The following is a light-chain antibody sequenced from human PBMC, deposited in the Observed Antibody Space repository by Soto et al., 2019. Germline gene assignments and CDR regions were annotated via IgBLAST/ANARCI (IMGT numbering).Light chain of an antibody. CDR2: AAS. CDR3: QQYKQWPVA. J-gene: IGKJ4*01. V-gene: IGKV3D-15*01. Sequence: EIGMTQSPATLSVSPGERTTLSCRASQSVNTYLAWYQQKPGQAPRLLIFAASSRATGIPARFGGSGSGTEFNLTISSLQFEDFGFYYWQQYKQWPVAFGGGTKVEIK. CDR1: QSVNTY.